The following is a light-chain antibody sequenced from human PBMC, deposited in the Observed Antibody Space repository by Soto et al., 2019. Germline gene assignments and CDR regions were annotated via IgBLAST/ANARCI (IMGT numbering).Light chain of an antibody. V-gene: IGLV2-23*03. CDR2: EGS. CDR1: SSDIGSYNL. CDR3: CSYAGSSTLWV. J-gene: IGLJ3*02. Sequence: QSVLTQPASVSGSPGQSITISCTGTSSDIGSYNLVSWYQQHPGKAPKLMIYEGSKRPSGVSNRFSGSKSGNTASLRISGLQAEDEADYYCCSYAGSSTLWVFGGGTKLTVL.